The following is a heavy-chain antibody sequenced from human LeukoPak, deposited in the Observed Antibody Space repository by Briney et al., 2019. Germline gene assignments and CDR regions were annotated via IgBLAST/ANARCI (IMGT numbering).Heavy chain of an antibody. V-gene: IGHV3-66*01. D-gene: IGHD1-1*01. CDR1: GLTASSSY. J-gene: IGHJ5*02. CDR3: TREYNT. CDR2: IYSGGGT. Sequence: GGSLRLSCAASGLTASSSYMSWVRQAPGKGVEWVSVIYSGGGTYYTDSVKGRVTISRDNSKNTLYLQMNSLRAADTAVYCFTREYNTWGQGTLVTVSS.